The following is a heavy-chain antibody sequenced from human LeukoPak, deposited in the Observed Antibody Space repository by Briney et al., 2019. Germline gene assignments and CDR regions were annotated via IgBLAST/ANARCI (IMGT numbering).Heavy chain of an antibody. CDR2: IYYSGST. CDR3: ARLTGYSSSWYSVSGIFDY. J-gene: IGHJ4*02. Sequence: SETLSLTCTVSGGSISSYYWSWIRQPPGKGLEWIGYIYYSGSTNYNPSLKSRVTISVDTSKNQFSLKLSSVTAADTAVYYCARLTGYSSSWYSVSGIFDYCGQGTLGTVSS. CDR1: GGSISSYY. D-gene: IGHD6-13*01. V-gene: IGHV4-59*08.